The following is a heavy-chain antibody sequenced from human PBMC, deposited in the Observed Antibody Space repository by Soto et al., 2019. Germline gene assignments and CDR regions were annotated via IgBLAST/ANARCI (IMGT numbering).Heavy chain of an antibody. Sequence: PGGSLRLSCAASGFTFSSYGMHWVRQAPGKGLEWVAVISYDGSNKYYADSVKGRFTISRDNSKNTLYLQMNSLRAEDTAVYYCAKDDTAMVTNHWGQGTLVTVSS. CDR2: ISYDGSNK. J-gene: IGHJ5*02. D-gene: IGHD5-18*01. CDR3: AKDDTAMVTNH. CDR1: GFTFSSYG. V-gene: IGHV3-30*18.